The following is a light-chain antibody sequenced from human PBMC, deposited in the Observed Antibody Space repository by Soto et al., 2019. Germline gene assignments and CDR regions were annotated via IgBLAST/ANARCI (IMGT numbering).Light chain of an antibody. V-gene: IGLV2-8*01. CDR1: SSDVGGYNY. J-gene: IGLJ1*01. CDR3: SSYAGSNKGDV. CDR2: EVS. Sequence: QSALTQPPSASGSPGQSVTISCTGTSSDVGGYNYVSWYQQHPGKAPKLMIYEVSKRPSGVPDRFSGSKSGNTASLTVSGLQAEDEADYYCSSYAGSNKGDVFGTG.